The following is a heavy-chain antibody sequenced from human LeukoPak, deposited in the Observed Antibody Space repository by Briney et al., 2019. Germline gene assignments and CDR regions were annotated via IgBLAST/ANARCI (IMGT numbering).Heavy chain of an antibody. CDR2: INARGGST. CDR3: ARASYHYDSSEKSAFDI. CDR1: GYTFTSYY. V-gene: IGHV1-46*01. D-gene: IGHD3-22*01. J-gene: IGHJ3*02. Sequence: GASVKGSCKASGYTFTSYYMHWVRQAPGQGLEWRGIINARGGSTSYAQNFQGRVTMTRDTSTSTVYMELSSLRSEDTAVYYCARASYHYDSSEKSAFDIWGQGTMVTVSS.